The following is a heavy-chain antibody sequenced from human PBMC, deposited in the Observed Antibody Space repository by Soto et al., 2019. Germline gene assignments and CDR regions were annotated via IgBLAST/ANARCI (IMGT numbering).Heavy chain of an antibody. CDR2: INTGNGDT. J-gene: IGHJ4*02. Sequence: ASVKVSCKASGYIFTSYAMHWVRQAPGQRLEWMGWINTGNGDTKYSQRFQGRVTITRDTSASTAYMELSSLRSEDTAVYYCARDDQQLLGYFDYWGQGTQVTVSS. V-gene: IGHV1-3*04. D-gene: IGHD5-18*01. CDR3: ARDDQQLLGYFDY. CDR1: GYIFTSYA.